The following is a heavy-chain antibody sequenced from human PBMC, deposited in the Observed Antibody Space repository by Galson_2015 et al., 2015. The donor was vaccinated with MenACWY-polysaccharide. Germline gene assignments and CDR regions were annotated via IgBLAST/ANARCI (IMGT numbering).Heavy chain of an antibody. CDR2: IGGSGLTT. Sequence: SLRLSCAASGFTFGSYAMGWVRQAPGKGLEWVSSIGGSGLTTFYAESVKGRFTISRDNAQNILSLQMNSLRADDTARHFCAKVTEMASSRRPFDVWGQGTM. D-gene: IGHD5-24*01. CDR3: AKVTEMASSRRPFDV. CDR1: GFTFGSYA. V-gene: IGHV3-23*01. J-gene: IGHJ3*01.